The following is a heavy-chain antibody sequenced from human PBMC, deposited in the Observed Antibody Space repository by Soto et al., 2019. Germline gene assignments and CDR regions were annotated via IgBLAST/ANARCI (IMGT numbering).Heavy chain of an antibody. CDR1: GGTFSNYA. V-gene: IGHV1-69*01. D-gene: IGHD3-22*01. Sequence: QVQLVQSGAEVKKPGSSVRVSCKSSGGTFSNYAISWVRQAPGQGLEWMGGIIPIFVTADYPQKFQDRVTITADESTGTAYLELRSLRSDDTAVDYCAIDLEPRDRSGCGVDRWGQGTMVTVSS. CDR3: AIDLEPRDRSGCGVDR. CDR2: IIPIFVTA. J-gene: IGHJ3*01.